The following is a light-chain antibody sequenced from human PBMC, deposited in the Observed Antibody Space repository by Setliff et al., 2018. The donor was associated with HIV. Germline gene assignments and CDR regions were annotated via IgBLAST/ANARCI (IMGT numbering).Light chain of an antibody. CDR3: SSYAITNTLP. CDR1: SSDVGGYNY. CDR2: EVR. Sequence: QSVLTQPASVSGSPVQSITISSTGTSSDVGGYNYVSWYQQHPGKAPKLIIYEVRNRPSGVSNRFSGSKSGNTASLTISGLQAEDEGDYYCSSYAITNTLPFGTGTKVTVL. J-gene: IGLJ1*01. V-gene: IGLV2-14*01.